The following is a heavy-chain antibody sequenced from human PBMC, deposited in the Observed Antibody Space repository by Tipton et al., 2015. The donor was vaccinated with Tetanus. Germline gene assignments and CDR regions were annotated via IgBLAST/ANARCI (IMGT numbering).Heavy chain of an antibody. CDR2: ISYDGSNK. Sequence: SLRLSCAASGFTFSSYGMHWVRQAPGKGLEWVAVISYDGSNKYYADSVKGRFTISRDNSKNTLYLQMNSLRAEDTAVYYCPKRGADSDRGFLVPEDYYYGMDVWGQGTTVTVSS. J-gene: IGHJ6*02. D-gene: IGHD3-3*01. V-gene: IGHV3-30*18. CDR1: GFTFSSYG. CDR3: PKRGADSDRGFLVPEDYYYGMDV.